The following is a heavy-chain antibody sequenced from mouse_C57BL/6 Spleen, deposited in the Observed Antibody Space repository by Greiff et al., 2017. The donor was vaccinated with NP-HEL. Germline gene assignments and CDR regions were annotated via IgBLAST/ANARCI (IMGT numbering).Heavy chain of an antibody. CDR3: ARVDYGPFDY. CDR1: GFTFSSYA. D-gene: IGHD1-2*01. J-gene: IGHJ2*01. V-gene: IGHV5-4*01. Sequence: DVQLVESGGGLVKPGGSLKLSCAASGFTFSSYAMSWVRQTPEKRLEWVATISDGCSYTYYPDNVKGRFTISRDNAKNNLYLQMSHLKSEDTAMYYCARVDYGPFDYWGQGTTLTVSS. CDR2: ISDGCSYT.